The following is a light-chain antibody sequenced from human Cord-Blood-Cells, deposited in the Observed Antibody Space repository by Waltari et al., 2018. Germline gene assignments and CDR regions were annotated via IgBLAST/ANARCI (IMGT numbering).Light chain of an antibody. CDR2: KAS. CDR3: QQYNSYGT. CDR1: HSISSW. Sequence: DIQMTQSPSTLSASVGDRVTITCRASHSISSWLAWYQQKPGKAPKLLIYKASNLESGLPSRFRGSGSGTEFNLTISSLQPDDFATYYGQQYNSYGTFGQGTKVEIK. V-gene: IGKV1-5*03. J-gene: IGKJ1*01.